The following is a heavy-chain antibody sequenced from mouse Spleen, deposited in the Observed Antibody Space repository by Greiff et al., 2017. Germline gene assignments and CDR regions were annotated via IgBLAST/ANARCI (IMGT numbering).Heavy chain of an antibody. D-gene: IGHD2-4*01. CDR2: ISSGGGNT. CDR3: ARQVMITSRYFDV. J-gene: IGHJ1*01. Sequence: EVKLMESGGCLVKLGGSLKLSCAASGFTFSSYAMSWVRQTPEKRLEWVATISSGGGNTYYPDSVKGRFTISRDNAKNTLYLQMGSLKSEDTAMYYCARQVMITSRYFDVWGAGTTVTVSS. V-gene: IGHV5-9*04. CDR1: GFTFSSYA.